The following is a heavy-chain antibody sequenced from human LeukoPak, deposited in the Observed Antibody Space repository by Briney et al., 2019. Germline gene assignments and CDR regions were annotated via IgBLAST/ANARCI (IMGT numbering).Heavy chain of an antibody. Sequence: SETLSLTCTVSGGSISSYYWSWIRQPPGKGLECIGYIYYSGSTNYNPSLKSRVTISVDTSKNQFSLKLNSVTAADTAVYYCARDVPFNYGSGSYYNLYFDYWGQGALVTVSS. V-gene: IGHV4-59*12. CDR1: GGSISSYY. CDR3: ARDVPFNYGSGSYYNLYFDY. D-gene: IGHD3-10*01. CDR2: IYYSGST. J-gene: IGHJ4*02.